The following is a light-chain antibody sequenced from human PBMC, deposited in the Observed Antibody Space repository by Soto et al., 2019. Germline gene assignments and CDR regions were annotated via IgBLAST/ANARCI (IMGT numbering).Light chain of an antibody. V-gene: IGLV2-14*01. CDR2: EVN. CDR1: STDVGGYNY. CDR3: GSYTSTDTPFV. J-gene: IGLJ1*01. Sequence: QSVLAQPSSVSGSPGQSITISCTGASTDVGGYNYVSWYQHHPGKGPKLIIYEVNNRPSGVSDRFSGSKSGNKASLTISNLEAEDESDYYCGSYTSTDTPFVFRTGTKVTV.